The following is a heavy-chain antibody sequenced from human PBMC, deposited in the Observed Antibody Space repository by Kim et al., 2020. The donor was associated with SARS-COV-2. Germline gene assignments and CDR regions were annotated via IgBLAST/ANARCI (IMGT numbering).Heavy chain of an antibody. V-gene: IGHV4-31*03. CDR3: ARYSSLIAAAGTIPGDC. CDR2: IYYSGST. CDR1: GGSISSGGYY. D-gene: IGHD6-13*01. J-gene: IGHJ4*02. Sequence: SETLSLTCTVSGGSISSGGYYWSWIRQHPGKGLEWIGYIYYSGSTYYNPSLKSRVTISVDTSKNQFSLKLSSVTAADTAVYYCARYSSLIAAAGTIPGDCWGQGTLVTVSS.